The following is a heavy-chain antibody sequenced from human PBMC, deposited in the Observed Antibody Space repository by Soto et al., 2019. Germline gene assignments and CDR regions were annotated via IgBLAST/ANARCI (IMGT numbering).Heavy chain of an antibody. V-gene: IGHV3-11*01. D-gene: IGHD6-13*01. Sequence: QVQLVESGGGLVKPGGSLRLSCAASGFTFSDYYMSWIRQAPGKGLEWVSYISSSGSTIYYADSVKGRFTISRDTAKNALYLQMNSLRAEATAVYYCASESSSWYVPDPLAYWCHGTLVTVSA. J-gene: IGHJ4*01. CDR2: ISSSGSTI. CDR3: ASESSSWYVPDPLAY. CDR1: GFTFSDYY.